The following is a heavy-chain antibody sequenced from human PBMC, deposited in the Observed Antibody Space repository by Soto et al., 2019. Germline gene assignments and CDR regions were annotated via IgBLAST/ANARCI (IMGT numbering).Heavy chain of an antibody. D-gene: IGHD3-10*01. CDR1: GGSFSGYY. V-gene: IGHV4-34*01. Sequence: PSETLSLTCAVYGGSFSGYYWSWIRQPPGKGLEWIGEINHSGSTNYNPSLKSRVTISVDTSKNQFSLKLSSVTAADTAVYYCARGRRGYFDYWGQGTWSPSPQ. CDR3: ARGRRGYFDY. J-gene: IGHJ4*02. CDR2: INHSGST.